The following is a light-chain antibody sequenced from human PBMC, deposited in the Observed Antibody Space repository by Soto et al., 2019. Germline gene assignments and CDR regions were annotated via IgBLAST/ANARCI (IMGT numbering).Light chain of an antibody. CDR1: QSISSY. Sequence: DIQMTQSPSSLSASVGDRVTITCRASQSISSYLNWYQQKPGKAPKLLIYAASSLQSGVPSRFSGSRSGNDFTLTIRSLQPEDFATYYCQQSYSTPPITFGQGTRLEIK. CDR3: QQSYSTPPIT. CDR2: AAS. V-gene: IGKV1-39*01. J-gene: IGKJ5*01.